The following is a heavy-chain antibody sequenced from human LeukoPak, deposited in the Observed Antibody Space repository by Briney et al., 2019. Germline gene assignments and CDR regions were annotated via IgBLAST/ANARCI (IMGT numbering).Heavy chain of an antibody. CDR1: GGSFSGYY. CDR2: INHSGST. D-gene: IGHD6-13*01. J-gene: IGHJ4*02. V-gene: IGHV4-34*01. CDR3: AREGYSSSHDY. Sequence: PSETLSLTCAVYGGSFSGYYWSWIRQPPGKGLEWIGEINHSGSTNHNPSLKSRVTISVDTSKNQFSLKLSSVTAADTAVYYCAREGYSSSHDYWGQGTLVTVSS.